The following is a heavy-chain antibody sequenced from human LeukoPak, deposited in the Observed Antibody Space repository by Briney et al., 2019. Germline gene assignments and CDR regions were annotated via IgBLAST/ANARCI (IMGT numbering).Heavy chain of an antibody. CDR3: AKDFGSSWRRFDY. CDR2: ISPSGDST. Sequence: PGGSLRLSCAASGFTFNNYAMNWVRQAPGKGLEWVSHISPSGDSTYYADSVKGRFTISRDNAKNSLYLQMNSLRAEDTALYYCAKDFGSSWRRFDYWGQGTLVTVSS. V-gene: IGHV3-23*01. J-gene: IGHJ4*02. CDR1: GFTFNNYA. D-gene: IGHD6-13*01.